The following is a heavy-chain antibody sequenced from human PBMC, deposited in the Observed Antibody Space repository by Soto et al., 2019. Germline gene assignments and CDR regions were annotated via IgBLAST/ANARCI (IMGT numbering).Heavy chain of an antibody. CDR1: GYTFTGYY. Sequence: QVQLVQSGAEVKKPGASVKVSCKASGYTFTGYYMHWVRQAPGQGLEWMGWINPNSGGTNYAQKFQGRVTMTRDTSISTAYMELSRLRSDDTAVYYCARDLGYYPGGRHRGVSGYWGQGTLVTVSS. CDR3: ARDLGYYPGGRHRGVSGY. D-gene: IGHD3-10*01. V-gene: IGHV1-2*02. CDR2: INPNSGGT. J-gene: IGHJ4*02.